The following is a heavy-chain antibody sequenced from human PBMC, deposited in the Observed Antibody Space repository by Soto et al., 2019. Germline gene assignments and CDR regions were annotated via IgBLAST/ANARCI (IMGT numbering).Heavy chain of an antibody. CDR2: ISRSSTGI. CDR1: GFTFSLYS. Sequence: EVQLVESGGGLVQPGGSLRLSCAASGFTFSLYSMSWVRQAPGKGLEWVSYISRSSTGIHYADSVKGRFTISRDDATNSMHRQMNGLRDGDTAVYYCARAGTWGLDVWGQGTTVSISS. V-gene: IGHV3-48*02. CDR3: ARAGTWGLDV. D-gene: IGHD6-19*01. J-gene: IGHJ6*02.